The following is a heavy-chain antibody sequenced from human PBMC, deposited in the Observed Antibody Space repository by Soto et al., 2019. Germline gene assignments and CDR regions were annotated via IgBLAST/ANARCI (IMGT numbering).Heavy chain of an antibody. D-gene: IGHD2-8*02. Sequence: QVQLVESGGAVVQPGRSLRLSCAASGFTFHRYGLHWVRQAPGKELEWVAVIIYDGSRQYYADSVKGRFTVSRDNSNNALYLQMNSLRAGDTAVYYCAKEGYCTGAGCPIGSHFDYWGQGALVIVSS. V-gene: IGHV3-30*18. CDR1: GFTFHRYG. J-gene: IGHJ4*02. CDR3: AKEGYCTGAGCPIGSHFDY. CDR2: IIYDGSRQ.